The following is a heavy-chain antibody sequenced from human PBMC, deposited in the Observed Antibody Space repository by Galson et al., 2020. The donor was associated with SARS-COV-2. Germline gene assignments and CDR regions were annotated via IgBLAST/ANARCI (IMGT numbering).Heavy chain of an antibody. CDR3: ARGRRYYGSGSYSRISEYGMDV. V-gene: IGHV1-8*01. D-gene: IGHD3-10*01. CDR1: GYSFTSYD. J-gene: IGHJ6*02. Sequence: ASVKVSCKASGYSFTSYDINWVRQATGQGLEWMGWMNPNNGDTGYAEKFQDRVTMTRNTSITTAYMELSGLRSEDTALYYCARGRRYYGSGSYSRISEYGMDVWGQGTTVTVSS. CDR2: MNPNNGDT.